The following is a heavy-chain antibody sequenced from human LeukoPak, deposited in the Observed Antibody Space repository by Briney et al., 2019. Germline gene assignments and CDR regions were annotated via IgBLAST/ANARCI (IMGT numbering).Heavy chain of an antibody. D-gene: IGHD2-2*01. CDR3: ARGTSWYVDY. CDR2: ISGGGTII. V-gene: IGHV3-11*04. Sequence: GGSLRLSCAASGLTFSAYYMSWIRQAPGKGLEWISYISGGGTIIYYADSLKGRFTISRDNTKNSLYLQMNSLRVEDTAVYYCARGTSWYVDYWGQGTLVAVSS. J-gene: IGHJ4*02. CDR1: GLTFSAYY.